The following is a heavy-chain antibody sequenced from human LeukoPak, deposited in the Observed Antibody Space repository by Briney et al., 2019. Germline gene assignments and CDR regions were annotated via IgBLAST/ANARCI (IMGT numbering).Heavy chain of an antibody. D-gene: IGHD5-24*01. J-gene: IGHJ4*02. Sequence: SETLSLTCTVSGYPIDGGYYWGWVRQPPGKGREWIGSIYHSGSTYYNPSHNDRVSISFDTSKNHSPLHLTSVTAAHTAVYYCVRDIGWSTTIVWGQGILVTVSS. V-gene: IGHV4-38-2*02. CDR1: GYPIDGGYY. CDR3: VRDIGWSTTIV. CDR2: IYHSGST.